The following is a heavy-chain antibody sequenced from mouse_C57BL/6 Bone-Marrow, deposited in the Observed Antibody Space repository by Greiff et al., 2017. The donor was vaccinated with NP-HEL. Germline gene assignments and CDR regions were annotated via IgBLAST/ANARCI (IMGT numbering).Heavy chain of an antibody. J-gene: IGHJ2*01. D-gene: IGHD2-5*01. V-gene: IGHV14-4*01. Sequence: EVQLQQSGAELVRPGASVKLSCTASGFNIKDDYMHWVKQRPEQGLEWIGWIDPENGDTEYASKFQGKATITADTSSNTAYLQLSSLTSEDTAVYYCTTSGSNYPRGTGFYWGQGTTLTVSS. CDR2: IDPENGDT. CDR3: TTSGSNYPRGTGFY. CDR1: GFNIKDDY.